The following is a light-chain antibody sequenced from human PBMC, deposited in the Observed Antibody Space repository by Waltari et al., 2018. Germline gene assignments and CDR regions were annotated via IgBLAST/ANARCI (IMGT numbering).Light chain of an antibody. CDR2: AAS. V-gene: IGKV3-15*01. Sequence: EVVMTQSPATLSVSPGESATLSCRASQYVNINLDWYQQKPGQAPRLLIYAASTRATGVPARFSGSGSGTDFTLTISSLQSEDFAVYYCQQYNDWPRTFGLGTKVEIK. J-gene: IGKJ1*01. CDR1: QYVNIN. CDR3: QQYNDWPRT.